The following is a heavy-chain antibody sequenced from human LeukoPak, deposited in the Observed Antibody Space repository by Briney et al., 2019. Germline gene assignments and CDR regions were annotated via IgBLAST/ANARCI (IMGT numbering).Heavy chain of an antibody. V-gene: IGHV3-23*01. Sequence: PGGSLRLSCAASGFTFSNSAMSWVRQAPGKGLEWVSTIGGSGGSTYYADSVKGRFTISRDNSKSTLYLQINSLRAEDTAVYYCAKSGYNRFDYWGQGTLVTVSS. CDR1: GFTFSNSA. CDR3: AKSGYNRFDY. D-gene: IGHD5-24*01. CDR2: IGGSGGST. J-gene: IGHJ4*02.